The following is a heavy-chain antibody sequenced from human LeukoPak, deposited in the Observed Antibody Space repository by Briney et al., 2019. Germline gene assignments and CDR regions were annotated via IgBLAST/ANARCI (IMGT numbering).Heavy chain of an antibody. CDR1: GFTLSDYS. CDR3: ASSLNTVMVSPYYLEY. Sequence: PGGSLRLSCAASGFTLSDYSMTWVRQAPGQGLEWISFLTSGGVSAFYADSVRGRFTVSRDDARNSLSLYMNTLRADDTAVYYCASSLNTVMVSPYYLEYWGPGTLVTVSS. V-gene: IGHV3-11*04. D-gene: IGHD5-18*01. J-gene: IGHJ4*02. CDR2: LTSGGVSA.